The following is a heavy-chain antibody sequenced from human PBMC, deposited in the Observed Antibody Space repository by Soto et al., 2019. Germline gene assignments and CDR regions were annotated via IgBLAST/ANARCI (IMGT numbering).Heavy chain of an antibody. V-gene: IGHV3-49*03. Sequence: GGSLRLSCTTSGFTFGDYAMSWFRQAPGKGLEWVGPIRSNSYGGTREYAASVKGRFTISRDDTTKIAYLQWSSLKASDTAMYYCATLGDYYDSSGSPLYFDYWGQGTLVTVSS. CDR1: GFTFGDYA. D-gene: IGHD3-22*01. CDR3: ATLGDYYDSSGSPLYFDY. CDR2: IRSNSYGGTR. J-gene: IGHJ4*02.